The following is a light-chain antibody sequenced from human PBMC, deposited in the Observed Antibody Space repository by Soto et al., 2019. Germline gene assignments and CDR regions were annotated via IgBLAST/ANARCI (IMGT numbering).Light chain of an antibody. J-gene: IGKJ1*01. CDR1: QSLLHSDGKTY. Sequence: VVTPSPLSLPFTRGQPASISCKSSQSLLHSDGKTYLYWYQQRPGQPPRLLIYDAPTRASDVPGRFSGSGSGREFTLTISSLQSEDFAIYSCHQYNSWPWTFGQGTKVDI. CDR3: HQYNSWPWT. V-gene: IGKV2D-29*01. CDR2: DAP.